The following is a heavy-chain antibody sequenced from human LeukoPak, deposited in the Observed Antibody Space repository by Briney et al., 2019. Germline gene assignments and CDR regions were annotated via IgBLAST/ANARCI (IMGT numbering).Heavy chain of an antibody. CDR1: GFTFSSFS. CDR2: ISSSTTYT. J-gene: IGHJ4*02. Sequence: GGSLRLSCAASGFTFSSFSMIWVRQAPGKGLEWVSSISSSTTYTFYADSVKGRFTISRDYAKNSLFLQMSSLRAEDTAVYYCVRSAFHAGSGNYYDYWGQGTLVTVSS. V-gene: IGHV3-21*01. D-gene: IGHD3-22*01. CDR3: VRSAFHAGSGNYYDY.